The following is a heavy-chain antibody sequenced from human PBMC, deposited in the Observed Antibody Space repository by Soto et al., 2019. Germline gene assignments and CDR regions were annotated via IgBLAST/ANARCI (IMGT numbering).Heavy chain of an antibody. Sequence: PSDTLSLTCTVSGGSVSRGYYYWSWIRQPPGKGLEWLGYIDYSGSTNYNPSLKSRVTVSVDTSKNQFSLKLSSVTAADTAVYYCARIVQKDGGLLSNYFYGLDVWGQGTTVT. J-gene: IGHJ6*02. D-gene: IGHD3-10*01. V-gene: IGHV4-61*01. CDR2: IDYSGST. CDR3: ARIVQKDGGLLSNYFYGLDV. CDR1: GGSVSRGYYY.